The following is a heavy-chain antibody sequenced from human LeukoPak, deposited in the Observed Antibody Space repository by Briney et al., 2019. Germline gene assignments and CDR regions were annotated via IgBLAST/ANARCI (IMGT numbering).Heavy chain of an antibody. V-gene: IGHV3-21*01. CDR1: GFTFGSYS. CDR3: ASLTRWLQWEKGDAFDI. D-gene: IGHD5-24*01. CDR2: ISSSSSYI. J-gene: IGHJ3*02. Sequence: GGSLRLSCAASGFTFGSYSMNWVRQAPGKGLEWVSSISSSSSYIYYADSVKGRFTISRDNAKNSLYLQMNSLRAEDTAVYYCASLTRWLQWEKGDAFDIWGQGTMVTVSS.